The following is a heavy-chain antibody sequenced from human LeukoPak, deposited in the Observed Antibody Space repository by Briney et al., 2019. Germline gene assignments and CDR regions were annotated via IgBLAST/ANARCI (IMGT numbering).Heavy chain of an antibody. V-gene: IGHV1-18*01. CDR3: ARAPYDYVWGSYRPFDY. J-gene: IGHJ4*02. Sequence: GASVKVSCKAPGYTFTSYGISWVRQAPGQGLEWMGWISAYNGNTNYAQKLQGRVTMTTDTSTSTAYMELRSLRSDDTAVYYCARAPYDYVWGSYRPFDYWGQGTLVTVSS. CDR1: GYTFTSYG. D-gene: IGHD3-16*02. CDR2: ISAYNGNT.